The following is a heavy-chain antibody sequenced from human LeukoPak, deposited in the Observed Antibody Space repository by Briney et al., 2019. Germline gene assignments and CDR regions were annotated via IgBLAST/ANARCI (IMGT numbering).Heavy chain of an antibody. J-gene: IGHJ4*02. D-gene: IGHD1-26*01. Sequence: SVKVSCKASGGTFSTYPINWVRQAPGQGLEWMGGLIPIFGTANYAQEFQGRVTITRDTSASTAYMELSSLRSEDIAVYYCARGELSFDYWGQGTLVTVSS. CDR2: LIPIFGTA. CDR1: GGTFSTYP. CDR3: ARGELSFDY. V-gene: IGHV1-69*05.